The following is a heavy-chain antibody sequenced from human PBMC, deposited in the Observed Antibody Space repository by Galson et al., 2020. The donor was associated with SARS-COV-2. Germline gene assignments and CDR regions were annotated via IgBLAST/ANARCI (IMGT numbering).Heavy chain of an antibody. V-gene: IGHV4-34*01. CDR2: INHSGST. CDR1: GGSFSGYY. CDR3: ARFSTSCYDYWYFDL. J-gene: IGHJ2*01. D-gene: IGHD2-2*01. Sequence: SETLSLTCAVYGGSFSGYYWSWIRQPPGKGLEWIGEINHSGSTNYNPSLKSRVTISVDTSKNQFSLKLSSVTAADTAVYYCARFSTSCYDYWYFDLWGRGTLVTVSS.